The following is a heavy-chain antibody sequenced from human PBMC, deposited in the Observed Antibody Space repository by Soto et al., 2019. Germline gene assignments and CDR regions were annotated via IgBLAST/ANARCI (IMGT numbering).Heavy chain of an antibody. CDR1: GGTFSSYA. CDR3: ARVRDGGTSYTGMDA. V-gene: IGHV1-69*13. D-gene: IGHD2-15*01. CDR2: IIPIFGTA. J-gene: IGHJ6*02. Sequence: SVKVSCKASGGTFSSYAISWVRQAPGQGLEWMGGIIPIFGTANYAQKFQGRVTITADESTSTAYMELSSLRSEDTAVYYCARVRDGGTSYTGMDAWGQGTTLTISS.